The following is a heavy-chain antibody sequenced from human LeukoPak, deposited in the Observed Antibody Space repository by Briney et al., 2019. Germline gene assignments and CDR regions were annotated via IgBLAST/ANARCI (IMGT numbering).Heavy chain of an antibody. J-gene: IGHJ4*02. CDR1: GFTFSRYS. V-gene: IGHV3-21*01. D-gene: IGHD5-18*01. CDR3: ARDLGGYSYGSHFDY. CDR2: ITTSSSYT. Sequence: GGSLRLSCAASGFTFSRYSLNWVRQAPGKGLEWVSSITTSSSYTYYADSVKGRFTISRDNARNSLYLHMNSLRAEDTAVYYCARDLGGYSYGSHFDYWGQGTLVTVSS.